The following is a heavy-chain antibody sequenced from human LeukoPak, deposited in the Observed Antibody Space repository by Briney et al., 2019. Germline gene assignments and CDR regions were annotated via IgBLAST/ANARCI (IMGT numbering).Heavy chain of an antibody. CDR3: ASGYGDPDLLFYYYGMDV. Sequence: GGSLRLSCAASGFTFSDYYMSWIRQAPGKGLEWVSYISSSGSTIYYVDSVKGRFTISRDNAKKSLYLQMNSLRAEDTAVYYCASGYGDPDLLFYYYGMDVWGQGTTVTVSS. J-gene: IGHJ6*02. D-gene: IGHD4-17*01. CDR1: GFTFSDYY. V-gene: IGHV3-11*01. CDR2: ISSSGSTI.